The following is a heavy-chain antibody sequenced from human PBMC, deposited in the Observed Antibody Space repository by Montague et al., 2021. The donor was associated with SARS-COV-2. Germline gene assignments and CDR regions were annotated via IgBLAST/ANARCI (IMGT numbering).Heavy chain of an antibody. D-gene: IGHD3-10*01. CDR1: GGSMTSALYY. CDR3: ARQVIALGYGVDA. J-gene: IGHJ6*02. CDR2: INSSGRT. Sequence: TLSLTCSVSGGSMTSALYYWSWIRQRPGKGLEWIAYINSSGRTNYNSSLRSRLSISLDASNSQFSLKLSSVTAADTAVYYCARQVIALGYGVDAWGQGTTVTVSS. V-gene: IGHV4-31*03.